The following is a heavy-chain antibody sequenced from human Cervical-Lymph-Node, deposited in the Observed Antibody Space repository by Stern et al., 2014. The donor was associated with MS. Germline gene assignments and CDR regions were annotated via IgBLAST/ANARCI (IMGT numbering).Heavy chain of an antibody. Sequence: VQLVESGSEMKQPGASVKVSCKASGYMFTRYALNWVRQAPGQGLEWMGWMNTITGDPTYAQAFTGRFVFSLDSSVSTAVLQINRLKTEDTAVYYCARPIASADHAFDSWGQGTLVTVSS. CDR1: GYMFTRYA. D-gene: IGHD6-13*01. J-gene: IGHJ4*02. CDR3: ARPIASADHAFDS. V-gene: IGHV7-4-1*02. CDR2: MNTITGDP.